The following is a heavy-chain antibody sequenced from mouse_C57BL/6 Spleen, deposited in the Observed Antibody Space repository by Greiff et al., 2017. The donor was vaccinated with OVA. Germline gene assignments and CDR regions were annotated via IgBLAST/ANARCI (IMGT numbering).Heavy chain of an antibody. Sequence: EVQLQQSGPELVKPGASVKISCKASGYSFTGYYMNWVKQSPEKSLEWIGEINPSTGGTTYNQKFKAKATLTVDKSSSTAYMQLKSLTSEDSAVYYCAGGTLITTVVAYYYAMDYWGQGTSVTVSS. V-gene: IGHV1-42*01. CDR3: AGGTLITTVVAYYYAMDY. J-gene: IGHJ4*01. CDR2: INPSTGGT. CDR1: GYSFTGYY. D-gene: IGHD1-1*01.